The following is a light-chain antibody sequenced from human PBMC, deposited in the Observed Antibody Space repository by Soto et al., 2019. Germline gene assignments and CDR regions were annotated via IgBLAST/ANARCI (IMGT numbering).Light chain of an antibody. CDR2: GAS. Sequence: GKGGSFSCRASQCIKSSYLAWYQQKPGQAPRLLIYGASSRATGIPDMFISSRSGTDFSLSVLGLHAEPFFRSYCHLFRCLPLT. J-gene: IGKJ4*02. CDR3: HLFRCLPLT. V-gene: IGKV3-20*01. CDR1: QCIKSSY.